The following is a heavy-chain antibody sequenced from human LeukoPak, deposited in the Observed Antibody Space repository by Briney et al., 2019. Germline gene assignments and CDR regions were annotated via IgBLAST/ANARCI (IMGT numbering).Heavy chain of an antibody. V-gene: IGHV3-23*01. CDR1: GFSLTNYA. CDR3: AKAGPRGYSYGYDY. D-gene: IGHD5-18*01. CDR2: LDGSGGFT. J-gene: IGHJ4*02. Sequence: GGSLRLSCAASGFSLTNYAMSWVRLAPGKGLEWVSTLDGSGGFTYYADSVKGRFTVSRDNSKNTLYLQMNSLRAEDTAVYYCAKAGPRGYSYGYDYWGQGTLVTVSS.